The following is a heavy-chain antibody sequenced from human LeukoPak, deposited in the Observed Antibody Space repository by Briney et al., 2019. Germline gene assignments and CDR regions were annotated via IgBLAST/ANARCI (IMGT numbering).Heavy chain of an antibody. CDR3: AENNYYDSRGYPFDP. D-gene: IGHD3-22*01. Sequence: GASVKVSCKASGYTFTSYYMHWVRQAPGQGLEWMGIINPSGGSTSYAQKFQGRVTMTTDTSTSTAYMELRSLRSDDTAVYYCAENNYYDSRGYPFDPWGQGTLVTVSS. V-gene: IGHV1-46*01. J-gene: IGHJ5*02. CDR2: INPSGGST. CDR1: GYTFTSYY.